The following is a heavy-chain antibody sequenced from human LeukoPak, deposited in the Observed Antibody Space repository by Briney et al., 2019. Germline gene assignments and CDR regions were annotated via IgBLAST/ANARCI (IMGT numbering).Heavy chain of an antibody. CDR3: VRQFAS. CDR1: GYTLGDHI. V-gene: IGHV3-48*01. Sequence: GGCLRLSCAASGYTLGDHIENWVRQLPGKRLEWVAYVSGSGSTVYYADSVKGRFTVSRDNGKSSLYLQMNSLRVEDTALYYCVRQFASWGQGTLVTVSS. J-gene: IGHJ4*02. CDR2: VSGSGSTV.